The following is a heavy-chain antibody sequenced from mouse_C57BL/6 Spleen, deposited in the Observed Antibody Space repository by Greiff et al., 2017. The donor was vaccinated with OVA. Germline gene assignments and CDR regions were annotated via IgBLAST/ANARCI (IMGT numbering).Heavy chain of an antibody. CDR3: ARRGYYAMDY. Sequence: QVQLQQPGAELVMPGASVKLSCKASGYTFTSYWMHWVKQRPGQGLEWIGEIDPSDSYTNYNQKFKGKSTLTVDKSSSTAYMQLSSLTSEDSAGYYCARRGYYAMDYWGQGTSVTVSS. V-gene: IGHV1-69*01. CDR2: IDPSDSYT. J-gene: IGHJ4*01. CDR1: GYTFTSYW.